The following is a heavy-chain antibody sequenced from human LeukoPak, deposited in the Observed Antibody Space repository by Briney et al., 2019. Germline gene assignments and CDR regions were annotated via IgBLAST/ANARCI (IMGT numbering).Heavy chain of an antibody. D-gene: IGHD3-10*01. J-gene: IGHJ4*02. V-gene: IGHV5-51*01. CDR2: IYPGDSDT. Sequence: GESLKISCKGSGYSFNAYYIAWVRQMPGKDLEWMGAIYPGDSDTTYSPSLQGQVTISADKSATTAYLQWSSLKASDTAMYYCARTYYYGSGSLDYWGQGTLVTVSS. CDR3: ARTYYYGSGSLDY. CDR1: GYSFNAYY.